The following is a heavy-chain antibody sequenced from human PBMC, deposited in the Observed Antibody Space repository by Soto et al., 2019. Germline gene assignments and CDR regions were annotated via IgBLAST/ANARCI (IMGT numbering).Heavy chain of an antibody. CDR3: ARDSPPPRE. J-gene: IGHJ4*02. V-gene: IGHV1-18*01. CDR2: ISAYNGNT. Sequence: VQLVQSGAEVKKPGASGNVSCKASGYTFTNYHISLVRQAPGQGLEGMGWISAYNGNTNYAQKLQGRVNMTTDTSTGTAYMELRSLRSDDTAVYYCARDSPPPREWGQGTLVTVSS. CDR1: GYTFTNYH.